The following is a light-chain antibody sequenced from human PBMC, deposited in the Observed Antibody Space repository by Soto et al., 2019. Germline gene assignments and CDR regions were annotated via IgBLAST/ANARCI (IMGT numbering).Light chain of an antibody. CDR1: QSITNW. V-gene: IGKV1-5*01. CDR3: QQYNNYSPT. CDR2: DAS. J-gene: IGKJ1*01. Sequence: DIQMTQSPSTLSAYVGDRVTITCRAIQSITNWVAWYQQKPGKAHKLLIYDASNLESGVPSRFSGGGSGTDFTRTVSSLQPDDFATYYCQQYNNYSPTFGQGTKVEV.